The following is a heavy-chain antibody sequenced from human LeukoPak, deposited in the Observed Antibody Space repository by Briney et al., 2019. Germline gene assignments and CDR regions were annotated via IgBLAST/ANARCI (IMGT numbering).Heavy chain of an antibody. D-gene: IGHD5-12*01. J-gene: IGHJ4*02. CDR2: IYSSGST. CDR3: ARHGATPYYFDY. V-gene: IGHV4-4*07. Sequence: SETLSLTCTVSGGSISSYYWSWIRQPAGKGLEWIGRIYSSGSTNYNPSLKRRITMSLDTSKNQFSLKLSSVTAADTAVYYCARHGATPYYFDYWGQGTLVTVSS. CDR1: GGSISSYY.